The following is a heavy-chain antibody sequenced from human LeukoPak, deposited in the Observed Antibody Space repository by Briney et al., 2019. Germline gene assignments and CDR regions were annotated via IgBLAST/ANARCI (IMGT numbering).Heavy chain of an antibody. CDR1: GFTFSSYS. J-gene: IGHJ4*02. V-gene: IGHV3-21*01. Sequence: GGSLRLSCAASGFTFSSYSMNWVRQAPGKGLEWVSSISSSSSYIYYADSVKGRFTISRDNAKNSLYLQMNSLRAEDTAVYYCARELRFLEWLTDYWGQGTLVTVSS. CDR2: ISSSSSYI. D-gene: IGHD3-3*01. CDR3: ARELRFLEWLTDY.